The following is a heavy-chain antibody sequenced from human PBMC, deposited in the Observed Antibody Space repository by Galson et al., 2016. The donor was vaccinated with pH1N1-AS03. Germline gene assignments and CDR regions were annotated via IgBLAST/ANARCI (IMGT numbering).Heavy chain of an antibody. CDR3: ARIRLWNTGLDV. D-gene: IGHD1/OR15-1a*01. CDR1: GFSITTSGVR. J-gene: IGHJ6*02. Sequence: PALVTPTQTLTLTCTFSGFSITTSGVRMTWIHQPPGKALEWLGRIDSNDEKFYSTSLETRLTISRDIFKNQVVLTMTNMDPVDTGTYYCARIRLWNTGLDVWGQGTTVTVSS. CDR2: IDSNDEK. V-gene: IGHV2-70*04.